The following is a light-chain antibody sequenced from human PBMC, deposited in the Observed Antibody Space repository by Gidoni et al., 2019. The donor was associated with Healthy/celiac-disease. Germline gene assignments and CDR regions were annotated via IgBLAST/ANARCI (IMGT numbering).Light chain of an antibody. CDR2: AAS. Sequence: DLQMTQSPSSLSASVGDRVTITCRASQGISNYLAWYQQKPGKVPKLLIYAASTLQSGVPSRFSGSGSGTDFTLTISSLQPEDVATYYCQKYNSDPYTFXQXTKLXIK. V-gene: IGKV1-27*01. J-gene: IGKJ2*01. CDR3: QKYNSDPYT. CDR1: QGISNY.